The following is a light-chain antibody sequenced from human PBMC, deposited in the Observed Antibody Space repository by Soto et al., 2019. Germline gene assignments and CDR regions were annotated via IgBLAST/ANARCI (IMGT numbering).Light chain of an antibody. CDR3: QSYDSSLSGWGWV. Sequence: QSVLTQPPSVSGAPGQRVTISCTGSSSNIGAGYDVHWYQRLPGTAPKLLIYGNSNRPSGVPDRFSGSKSGTSASLAITGLQAEDEADYYCQSYDSSLSGWGWVFGGGTKVTVL. V-gene: IGLV1-40*01. J-gene: IGLJ3*02. CDR1: SSNIGAGYD. CDR2: GNS.